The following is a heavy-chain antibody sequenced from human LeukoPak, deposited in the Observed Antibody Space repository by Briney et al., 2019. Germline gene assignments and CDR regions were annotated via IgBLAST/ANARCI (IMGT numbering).Heavy chain of an antibody. CDR3: AKDTPLTAYGSGWSTNAFDY. Sequence: GGSLRLSCAGSGFTFSSYAMSWVRQAPGKGLELVSTITGGARTTYYADSVKGRFTISRDNSKNTVFLQMNSLRAEDTAVYYCAKDTPLTAYGSGWSTNAFDYWGQGTLVTVSS. CDR2: ITGGARTT. D-gene: IGHD6-19*01. V-gene: IGHV3-23*01. CDR1: GFTFSSYA. J-gene: IGHJ4*02.